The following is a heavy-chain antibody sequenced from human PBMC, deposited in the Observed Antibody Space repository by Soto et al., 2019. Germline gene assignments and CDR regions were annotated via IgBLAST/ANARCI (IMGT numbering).Heavy chain of an antibody. Sequence: EVQLLESGGGLVQPGGSLRLSCAASGFTFSSYALTWVRQAPGKGLEWVSSISGSGVSTYYADSVKGRFTISRDHSKNTLELQMNSLRAGDAAGYYCAKCSTNSCYRADIWGQGTMVTVSS. CDR3: AKCSTNSCYRADI. V-gene: IGHV3-23*01. CDR2: ISGSGVST. CDR1: GFTFSSYA. J-gene: IGHJ3*02. D-gene: IGHD2-2*01.